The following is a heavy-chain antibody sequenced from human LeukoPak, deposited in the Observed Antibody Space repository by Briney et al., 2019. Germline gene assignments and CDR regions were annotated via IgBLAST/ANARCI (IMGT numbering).Heavy chain of an antibody. CDR1: GYGFTSYG. J-gene: IGHJ4*02. D-gene: IGHD6-19*01. V-gene: IGHV1-18*01. CDR3: AREFSLESNPHPLAVAGPAADY. CDR2: ISAYNGNT. Sequence: GASVKVSCKASGYGFTSYGISWVRQAPGQGLEWMEWISAYNGNTNYAQNFQGRVTMTTDASTSTAYMELRRLTSDDTAVYYCAREFSLESNPHPLAVAGPAADYWGQGTLVTVSS.